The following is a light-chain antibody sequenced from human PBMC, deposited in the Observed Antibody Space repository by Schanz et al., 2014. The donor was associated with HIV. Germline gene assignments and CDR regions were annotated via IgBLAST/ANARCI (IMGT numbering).Light chain of an antibody. CDR1: SSDVGGYNY. CDR2: EVS. CDR3: SAYEGRKVA. V-gene: IGLV2-8*01. J-gene: IGLJ2*01. Sequence: QSALTQPPSASGSPGQSVAISCTGTSSDVGGYNYVSWYQQHPGKAPKLMIYEVSKRPSGVPDRFSGSKSGNTASLTVSGLQAEDEADYYCSAYEGRKVAFGGGTKVTVL.